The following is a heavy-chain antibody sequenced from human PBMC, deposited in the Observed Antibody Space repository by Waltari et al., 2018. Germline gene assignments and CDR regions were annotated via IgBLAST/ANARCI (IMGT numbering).Heavy chain of an antibody. CDR1: GGSLRSGDYY. CDR3: ARAGSTFERTPKYYFDY. CDR2: IYYSGST. V-gene: IGHV4-30-4*08. D-gene: IGHD1-26*01. Sequence: QVQLQASGPGLVKPSQTLSLTCTVPGGSLRSGDYYWSWLRPPPGKGLEWIGYIYYSGSTYYNPSLKSRVTISVDTSKNQFSLKLSSVTAADTAVYYCARAGSTFERTPKYYFDYWGQGTLVTVSS. J-gene: IGHJ4*02.